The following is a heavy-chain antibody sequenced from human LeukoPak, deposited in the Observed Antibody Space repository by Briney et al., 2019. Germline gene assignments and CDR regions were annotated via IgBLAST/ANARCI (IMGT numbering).Heavy chain of an antibody. CDR1: GYTFTGYY. D-gene: IGHD3-10*01. CDR2: MNPNSGNT. V-gene: IGHV1-8*02. Sequence: GASVKVSCKASGYTFTGYYMHWVRQATGQGLEWLGWMNPNSGNTGYAQKFQGRVTMTRNISITTAYMELRSLRSDDTAVYYCARDRVVRGVSFDYWGQGTLVTVSS. CDR3: ARDRVVRGVSFDY. J-gene: IGHJ4*02.